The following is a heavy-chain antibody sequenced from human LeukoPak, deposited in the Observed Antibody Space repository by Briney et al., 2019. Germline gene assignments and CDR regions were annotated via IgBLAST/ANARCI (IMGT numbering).Heavy chain of an antibody. V-gene: IGHV4-61*01. D-gene: IGHD5-18*01. J-gene: IGHJ3*02. CDR2: IYYSGST. Sequence: SETLSLTCTVSGGFISSSSYYWSWIRQPPGKGLEWVGYIYYSGSTNYNPSLKSRVTISVDTSKNQFSLKLRSVTAADTAVYYCARGYSYGRDAFDIWGQGTMVTVSS. CDR3: ARGYSYGRDAFDI. CDR1: GGFISSSSYY.